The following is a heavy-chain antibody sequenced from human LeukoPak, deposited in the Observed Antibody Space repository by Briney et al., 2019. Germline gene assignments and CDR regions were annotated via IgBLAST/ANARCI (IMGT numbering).Heavy chain of an antibody. CDR1: GGSFSGYY. CDR3: ARGRLWFGELLLPNHNWFDP. Sequence: SETLSLTCAVYGGSFSGYYWSWIRQPPGKGLEWIGEINHSGSTNYNPSLKSRVTISVDTSKNQFSLKLSSVTAADTAVYYCARGRLWFGELLLPNHNWFDPWGQGTLVTVSS. J-gene: IGHJ5*02. CDR2: INHSGST. V-gene: IGHV4-34*01. D-gene: IGHD3-10*01.